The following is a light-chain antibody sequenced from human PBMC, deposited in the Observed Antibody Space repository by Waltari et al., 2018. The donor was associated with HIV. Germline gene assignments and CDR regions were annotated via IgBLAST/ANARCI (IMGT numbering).Light chain of an antibody. CDR1: SSDVGGYNY. J-gene: IGLJ1*01. CDR2: EVN. V-gene: IGLV2-14*01. Sequence: QSALTQPASVSGSPGQSITISCTGTSSDVGGYNYVSWYQQHPGKAPKRMISEVNNRPSGVSNRCSGSKSGNTASLTISGLQAEDEADYYCSSYTSSSTLYVFGTGTKVTVL. CDR3: SSYTSSSTLYV.